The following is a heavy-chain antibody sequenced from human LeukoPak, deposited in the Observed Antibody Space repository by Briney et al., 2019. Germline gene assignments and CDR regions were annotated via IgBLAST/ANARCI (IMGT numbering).Heavy chain of an antibody. CDR1: GYTFTGYY. J-gene: IGHJ5*02. V-gene: IGHV1-2*02. Sequence: ASVKVSCKASGYTFTGYYMHWVRQAPGQGLEWMGWVNPNSGATNYAQKFQGRVTMTRDTSVSTAYMELSRLRSDDTAVYYCASLGVEQPLAHNWFDPWGQGTLVTVSS. CDR2: VNPNSGAT. CDR3: ASLGVEQPLAHNWFDP. D-gene: IGHD6-13*01.